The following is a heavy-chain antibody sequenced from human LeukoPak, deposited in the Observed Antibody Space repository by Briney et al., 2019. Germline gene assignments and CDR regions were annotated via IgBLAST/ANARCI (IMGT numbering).Heavy chain of an antibody. V-gene: IGHV4-38-2*02. CDR3: AGEMATIIRLDAFDI. J-gene: IGHJ3*02. D-gene: IGHD5-24*01. CDR1: GGTISSYY. Sequence: PSETLSLTCTVSGGTISSYYWSWIRQPPGKGLEWIGSIYHSGSTYYNPSLKSRVTISVDTSKNQFSLKLSSVTAADTAVYYCAGEMATIIRLDAFDIWGQGTMVTVSS. CDR2: IYHSGST.